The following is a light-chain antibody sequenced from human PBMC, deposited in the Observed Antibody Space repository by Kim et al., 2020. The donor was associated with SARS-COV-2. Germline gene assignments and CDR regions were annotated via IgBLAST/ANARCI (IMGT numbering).Light chain of an antibody. CDR3: QHYDNYSQT. Sequence: VGARFTCPCRASQRISNSLAWYQQRPGKAPTLLIYEASSLESGVPSRFSGTGSGTEFTLTISSLQPDDFATYYCQHYDNYSQTFGPGTKVDIK. CDR1: QRISNS. CDR2: EAS. J-gene: IGKJ1*01. V-gene: IGKV1-5*01.